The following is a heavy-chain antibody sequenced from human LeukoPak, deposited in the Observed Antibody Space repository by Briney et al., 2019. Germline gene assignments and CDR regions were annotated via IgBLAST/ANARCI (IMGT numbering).Heavy chain of an antibody. Sequence: SETLSLTCAVYGGSFSGYYWSWIRQPPGKGLEWIGEINHSGSTNYNPSLKSRVTISVDTSKNQFSLKLSSVTAADTAVYYCARLVSSGWYYMDVWGKGTTVTISS. J-gene: IGHJ6*03. CDR1: GGSFSGYY. CDR2: INHSGST. CDR3: ARLVSSGWYYMDV. D-gene: IGHD6-19*01. V-gene: IGHV4-34*01.